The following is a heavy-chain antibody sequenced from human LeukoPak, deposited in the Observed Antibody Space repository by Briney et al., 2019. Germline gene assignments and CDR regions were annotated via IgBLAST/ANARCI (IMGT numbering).Heavy chain of an antibody. Sequence: GGSLRLSCAASGFTFSGSPILWVRQASGKGLEWVGRIRSKADNYATAYAASVQGRCTISRDDSKDTAYLQLNSLKTEDTAVYYCTQFNYWGQGALVTVSS. CDR3: TQFNY. V-gene: IGHV3-73*01. CDR2: IRSKADNYAT. D-gene: IGHD5-24*01. J-gene: IGHJ4*02. CDR1: GFTFSGSP.